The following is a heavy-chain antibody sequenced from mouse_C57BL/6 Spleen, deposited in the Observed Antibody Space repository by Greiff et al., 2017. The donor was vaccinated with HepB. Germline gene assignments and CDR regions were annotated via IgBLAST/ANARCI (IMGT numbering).Heavy chain of an antibody. J-gene: IGHJ2*01. CDR1: GFTFSSYA. Sequence: EVKLVESGEGLVKPGGSLKLSCAASGFTFSSYAMSWVRQTPEKRLEWVAYISSGGDYIYYADTVKGRFTISRDNARNTLYLQMSSLKSEDTAMYYCTRDGADYYGNPFDYWGQGTTLTVSS. CDR2: ISSGGDYI. V-gene: IGHV5-9-1*02. D-gene: IGHD2-1*01. CDR3: TRDGADYYGNPFDY.